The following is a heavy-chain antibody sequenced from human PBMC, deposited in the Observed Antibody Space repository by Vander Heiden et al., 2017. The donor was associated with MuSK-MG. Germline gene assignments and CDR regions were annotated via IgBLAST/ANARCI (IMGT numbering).Heavy chain of an antibody. J-gene: IGHJ4*02. CDR1: GFTFSGCA. CDR2: IKSRGLNYAI. CDR3: ARLEEVGPENLSFDY. Sequence: EVRPVASGGGLAHPGGPLKIPCVGPGFTFSGCAIHWVRQASGKGLEWVGRIKSRGLNYAIAYADSVRGRFTVSREDSENVAYLQMNSLQTEDTAVYYCARLEEVGPENLSFDYWGQGIRVTVSS. D-gene: IGHD1-26*01. V-gene: IGHV3-73*02.